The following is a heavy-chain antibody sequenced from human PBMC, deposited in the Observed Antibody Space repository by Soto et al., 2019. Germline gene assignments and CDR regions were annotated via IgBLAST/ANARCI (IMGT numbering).Heavy chain of an antibody. D-gene: IGHD7-27*01. CDR3: ARDASPHGDDAFDI. Sequence: QVQLVQSGAEVKKPGFSVKVSCKASGGTFSSYTISWVRQAPGQGLEWMGRIIPILGIANYAQKFQGRVTITADKSTSTAYMELSSLRSEDTAVYYCARDASPHGDDAFDIWGQGTMVTVSS. CDR2: IIPILGIA. J-gene: IGHJ3*02. V-gene: IGHV1-69*08. CDR1: GGTFSSYT.